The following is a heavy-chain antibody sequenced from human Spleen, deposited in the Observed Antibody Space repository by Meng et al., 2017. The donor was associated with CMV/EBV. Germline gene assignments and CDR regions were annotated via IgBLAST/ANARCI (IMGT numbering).Heavy chain of an antibody. CDR2: ISYDGSNK. CDR1: GCTFSSYA. D-gene: IGHD4-11*01. Sequence: VQLVESGGGVVQPGRSRRPSCAASGCTFSSYAMHWVRQAPGKGLEWVAVISYDGSNKYYADSVKGRFTISRDNSKNTLYLQMNSLRAEDTAVYYCAREPVLDYSNYLDYWGQGTLVTVSS. CDR3: AREPVLDYSNYLDY. V-gene: IGHV3-30-3*01. J-gene: IGHJ4*02.